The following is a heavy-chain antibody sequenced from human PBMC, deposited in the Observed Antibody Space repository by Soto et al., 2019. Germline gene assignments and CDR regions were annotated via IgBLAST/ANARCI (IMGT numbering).Heavy chain of an antibody. Sequence: QVQLVESGGGLVKPGGSLRLSCAASGFTFSDFYMSWIRQAPGKGLEWISYISSSGTTTYYTDSVKGLFTISRDNAKNSLYLQMNTLRDEDTAVYYCARIWGGGGYALIYWGQGTLVTVSS. CDR3: ARIWGGGGYALIY. V-gene: IGHV3-11*01. D-gene: IGHD2-8*01. J-gene: IGHJ4*02. CDR1: GFTFSDFY. CDR2: ISSSGTTT.